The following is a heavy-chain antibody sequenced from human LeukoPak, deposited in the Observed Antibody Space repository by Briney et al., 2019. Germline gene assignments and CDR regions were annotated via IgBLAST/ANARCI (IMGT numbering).Heavy chain of an antibody. CDR3: ARSPPRTNWFDP. V-gene: IGHV1-46*01. CDR2: INPSGGST. CDR1: GYTFTSYY. Sequence: ASVKVSCKASGYTFTSYYMHWVRQAPGQGLEWMGIINPSGGSTSYAQKFQGRVTMTRDTSTSTVYMELSSLRSVDTAVYYCARSPPRTNWFDPWGQGTLVTVSS. J-gene: IGHJ5*02.